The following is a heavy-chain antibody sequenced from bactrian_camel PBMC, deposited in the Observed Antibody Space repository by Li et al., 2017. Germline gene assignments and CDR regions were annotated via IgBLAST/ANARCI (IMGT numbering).Heavy chain of an antibody. CDR1: GKTNVLNC. Sequence: QVQLVESGGGLVQPGGSLNLSCAATGKTNVLNCMGWFRQAPGKEREGVAVITRIHGGTEYADSVKGRFIISKDNAKTTLYLQMNSLKPEDTASYYCAADFFQYCKTDRLAYWGQGTQVTVS. V-gene: IGHV3S53*01. D-gene: IGHD1*01. CDR2: ITRIHGGT. J-gene: IGHJ4*01. CDR3: AADFFQYCKTDRLAY.